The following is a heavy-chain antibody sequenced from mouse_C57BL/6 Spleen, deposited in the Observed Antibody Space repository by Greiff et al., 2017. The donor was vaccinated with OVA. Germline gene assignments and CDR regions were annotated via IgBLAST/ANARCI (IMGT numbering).Heavy chain of an antibody. CDR3: AIYSNYLDY. CDR2: IHPNSGST. J-gene: IGHJ2*01. D-gene: IGHD2-5*01. Sequence: VQLQQPGAELVKPGASVKLSCKASGYTFTSYWMHWVKQRPGQGLEWIGMIHPNSGSTNYNEKFKSKATLTVDKSSSTANMQHSSLTSEDTAVYYCAIYSNYLDYWGQGTTLTVSS. CDR1: GYTFTSYW. V-gene: IGHV1-64*01.